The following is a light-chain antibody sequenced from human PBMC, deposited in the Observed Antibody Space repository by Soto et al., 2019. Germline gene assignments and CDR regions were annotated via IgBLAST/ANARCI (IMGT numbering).Light chain of an antibody. V-gene: IGKV3-20*01. CDR3: QQYGTSPIA. J-gene: IGKJ5*01. Sequence: EIVLTQSPGTLSLSPGERATLSCRASQNVGGRFLAWYQQKPGQAPRLLINVASTRATGIPDRFSGSGSGTDFTLTISRLEPVDFAVYYCQQYGTSPIAFGQGTRLE. CDR2: VAS. CDR1: QNVGGRF.